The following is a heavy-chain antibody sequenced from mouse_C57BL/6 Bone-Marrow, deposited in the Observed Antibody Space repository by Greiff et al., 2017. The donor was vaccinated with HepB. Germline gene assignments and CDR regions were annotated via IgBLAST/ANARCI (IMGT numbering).Heavy chain of an antibody. J-gene: IGHJ1*03. Sequence: QVQLQQSGAELVRPGTSVKLSCKASGYTFTSYWMHWVKQRPGQGLEWIGVIDPSDSYTNYNQKFKGKATLTVDTSSSTAYMQLSSLTSEDSAVYYCARRGDYGSSHWYFDVWAQGPRSPSPQ. CDR3: ARRGDYGSSHWYFDV. CDR2: IDPSDSYT. CDR1: GYTFTSYW. D-gene: IGHD1-1*01. V-gene: IGHV1-59*01.